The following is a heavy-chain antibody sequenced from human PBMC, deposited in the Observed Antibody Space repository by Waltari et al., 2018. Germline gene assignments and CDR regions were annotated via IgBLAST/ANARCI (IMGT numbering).Heavy chain of an antibody. D-gene: IGHD6-19*01. CDR1: GFKFSAYA. CDR3: AGEGAEQWVVEDYGMDV. Sequence: EVQLVESGGGLVKPGGSLRLSCVASGFKFSAYAMNWVRQAPGKGLEWVSSIGSSSSFMYYAESVRGRFTVSRDNAKNTLYLQMDTLGAEDTAVYYCAGEGAEQWVVEDYGMDVWGQVTTVTVSS. V-gene: IGHV3-21*02. CDR2: IGSSSSFM. J-gene: IGHJ6*02.